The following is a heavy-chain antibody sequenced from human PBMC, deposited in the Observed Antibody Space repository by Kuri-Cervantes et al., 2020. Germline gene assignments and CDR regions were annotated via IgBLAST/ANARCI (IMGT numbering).Heavy chain of an antibody. CDR1: GFTFSSYA. CDR2: ISGSGGST. Sequence: GESLKISCAASGFTFSSYAMSWVRQAPGKGLEWVSAISGSGGSTYYADSVKGRFTISRDNSKNTLYLQMNSLRAEDTAVYYCARDRYSGYDYRNYYYYGMDVWGQGTTVTVSS. D-gene: IGHD5-12*01. J-gene: IGHJ6*02. CDR3: ARDRYSGYDYRNYYYYGMDV. V-gene: IGHV3-23*01.